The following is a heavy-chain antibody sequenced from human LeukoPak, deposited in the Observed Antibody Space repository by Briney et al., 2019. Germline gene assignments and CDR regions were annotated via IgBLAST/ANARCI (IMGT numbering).Heavy chain of an antibody. Sequence: ASVKVSCKASGGTFSSYAISWVRQASGQGLEWMGGIIPIFGTANYAQKFQGRVTITADESTSTAYMELSSLRSEDTAVYYCARDLGIAVAGTIDYWGQGTLVTVSS. CDR3: ARDLGIAVAGTIDY. CDR1: GGTFSSYA. V-gene: IGHV1-69*13. CDR2: IIPIFGTA. D-gene: IGHD6-19*01. J-gene: IGHJ4*02.